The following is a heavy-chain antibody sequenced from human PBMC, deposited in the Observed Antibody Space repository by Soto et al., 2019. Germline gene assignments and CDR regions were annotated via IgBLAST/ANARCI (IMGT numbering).Heavy chain of an antibody. J-gene: IGHJ6*02. CDR2: ISSSSSYI. D-gene: IGHD2-2*01. Sequence: GGSLRLSCAASGFTFSSYSMNWVRQAPGKGLEWVSSISSSSSYIYYADSVKGRFTISRDNAKNSLYLQMNSLRAEDTAVYYCARVPRYCSSTSCYYYYYYYGMDVWGQGTTVTVSS. CDR3: ARVPRYCSSTSCYYYYYYYGMDV. CDR1: GFTFSSYS. V-gene: IGHV3-21*01.